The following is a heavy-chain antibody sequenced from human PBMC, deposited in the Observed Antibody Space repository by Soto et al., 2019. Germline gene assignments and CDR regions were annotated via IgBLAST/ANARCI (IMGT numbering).Heavy chain of an antibody. CDR2: IKSQASGGTI. CDR1: GITFIYAW. Sequence: GGSLRLSCAASGITFIYAWMDWVRQALGQRMEWVGRIKSQASGGTIDYAAPVKGRFTISRDDSKNTVYLQMDSLKTEDTAVYYCASSPLWFGYQVVFDPWGQGTLVTVSS. D-gene: IGHD3-10*01. CDR3: ASSPLWFGYQVVFDP. V-gene: IGHV3-15*07. J-gene: IGHJ5*02.